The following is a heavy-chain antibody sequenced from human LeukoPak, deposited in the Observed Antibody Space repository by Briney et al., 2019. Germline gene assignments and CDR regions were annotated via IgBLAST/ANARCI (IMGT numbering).Heavy chain of an antibody. V-gene: IGHV4-61*02. Sequence: SQTLSLTCTVSGGSISSGSYYWSWIRQPAGKGLEWIGRIYTSGSTNYNPSLKSRVTISVDTSKNQFSLELSSVTAADTAVYYCARGGCSSTSCSIDPWGQGTLVTVSS. J-gene: IGHJ5*02. CDR1: GGSISSGSYY. D-gene: IGHD2-2*01. CDR2: IYTSGST. CDR3: ARGGCSSTSCSIDP.